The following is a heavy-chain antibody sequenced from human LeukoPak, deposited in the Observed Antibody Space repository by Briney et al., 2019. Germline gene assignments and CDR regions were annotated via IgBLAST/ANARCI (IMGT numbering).Heavy chain of an antibody. CDR3: ARSFDF. Sequence: GGSLRLSCAASGFTFSSYEMNWVRQAPGKGLEWVSYISGSGTTIYYADSVKGRFTISRDNAKSSLYMEMHSLRAEDTAVYYCARSFDFRGQGTLVTVSS. CDR2: ISGSGTTI. V-gene: IGHV3-48*03. J-gene: IGHJ4*02. CDR1: GFTFSSYE.